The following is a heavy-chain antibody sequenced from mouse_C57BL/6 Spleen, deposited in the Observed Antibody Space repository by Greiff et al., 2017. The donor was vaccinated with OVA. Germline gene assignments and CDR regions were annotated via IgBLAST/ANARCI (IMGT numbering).Heavy chain of an antibody. CDR1: GYSITSGYY. Sequence: EVQRVESGPGLVKPSQSLSLTCSVTGYSITSGYYWNWIRQFPGNKLEWMGYISYDGSNNYNPSLKNRISITRDTSKNQFFLKLNSVTTEDTATYYCARDWGELGRNYAMDYWGQGTSVTVSS. CDR3: ARDWGELGRNYAMDY. J-gene: IGHJ4*01. CDR2: ISYDGSN. D-gene: IGHD4-1*01. V-gene: IGHV3-6*01.